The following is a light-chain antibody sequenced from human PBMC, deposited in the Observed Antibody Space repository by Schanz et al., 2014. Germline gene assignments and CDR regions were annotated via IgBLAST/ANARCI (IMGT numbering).Light chain of an antibody. CDR1: QGISSY. J-gene: IGKJ1*01. CDR3: QQSYSTPWT. CDR2: GAS. Sequence: AVRITQSPSSLSASTGDRVSLTCRASQGISSYLAWYQQKPGKAPKLLIFGASTLQSGVPSRFSGSGSGTEFTLTISCLQSEDFATYYCQQSYSTPWTFGQGTKVEIK. V-gene: IGKV1-8*01.